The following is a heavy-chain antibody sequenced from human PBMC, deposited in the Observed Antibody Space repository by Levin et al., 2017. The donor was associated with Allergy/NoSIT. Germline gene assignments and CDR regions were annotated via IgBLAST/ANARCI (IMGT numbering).Heavy chain of an antibody. J-gene: IGHJ4*02. V-gene: IGHV3-15*01. Sequence: GESLKISCAASGFTFSNAWMSWVRQAPGKGLEWVGRIKSKTDGGTTDYAAPVKGRFTISRDDSKNTLYLQMNSLKTEDTAVYYCTTDSLTGGSYEDYWGQGTLVTVSS. CDR2: IKSKTDGGTT. CDR3: TTDSLTGGSYEDY. CDR1: GFTFSNAW. D-gene: IGHD1-26*01.